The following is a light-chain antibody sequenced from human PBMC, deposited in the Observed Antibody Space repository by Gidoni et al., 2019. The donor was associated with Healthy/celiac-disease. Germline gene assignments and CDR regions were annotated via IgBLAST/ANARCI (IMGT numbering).Light chain of an antibody. CDR2: GNS. Sequence: GQRVTISCTGSSSNIGAGYDVHWYQQLPGTAPKLLIYGNSNRPSGVPDRFSGSKSGTSASLAITGLQAEDEADYYCQSYDSFFRVFGTGTKVTVL. J-gene: IGLJ1*01. CDR3: QSYDSFFRV. CDR1: SSNIGAGYD. V-gene: IGLV1-40*01.